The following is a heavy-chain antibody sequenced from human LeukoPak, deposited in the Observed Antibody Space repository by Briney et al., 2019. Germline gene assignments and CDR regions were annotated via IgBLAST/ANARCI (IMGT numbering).Heavy chain of an antibody. CDR1: GFTFSSYG. CDR3: ARDRLYYGGNSLGVFDI. V-gene: IGHV3-30*03. J-gene: IGHJ3*02. Sequence: GGSLRLSCAASGFTFSSYGMHWVRQSPGKGLEWVAVISFDGSNKYYADSVKGRFTISRDNSKNTLYLQMNSLRAEDTAVYYCARDRLYYGGNSLGVFDIWGQGTMVTVSS. CDR2: ISFDGSNK. D-gene: IGHD4-23*01.